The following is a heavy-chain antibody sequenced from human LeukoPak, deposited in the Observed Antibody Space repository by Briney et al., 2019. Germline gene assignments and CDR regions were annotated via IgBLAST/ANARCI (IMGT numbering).Heavy chain of an antibody. D-gene: IGHD3-16*01. CDR2: IKQDGSEK. Sequence: PGGSLRLSCAASGFTFSSYAMHWVRQAPGKGLEWVANIKQDGSEKYYVDSVKGRFTISRDNAKNSLYLQMNSLRVDDTAVYYCERADRFYWGQGALVTVSS. CDR3: ERADRFY. V-gene: IGHV3-7*01. CDR1: GFTFSSYA. J-gene: IGHJ4*02.